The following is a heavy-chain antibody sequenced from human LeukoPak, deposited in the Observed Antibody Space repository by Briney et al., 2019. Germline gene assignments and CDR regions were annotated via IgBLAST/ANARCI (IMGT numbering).Heavy chain of an antibody. D-gene: IGHD1-14*01. V-gene: IGHV4-4*07. CDR2: IYPSGST. Sequence: PSETLSLTCTVSGGSISSYYWSWMRQPVGKALEWIGRIYPSGSTNYNPSLKSRVTMSVDTSQNQFSLKMTSVTAADTAVYYCARGASTTWPGNFDYWGQGTLVTVSS. J-gene: IGHJ4*02. CDR3: ARGASTTWPGNFDY. CDR1: GGSISSYY.